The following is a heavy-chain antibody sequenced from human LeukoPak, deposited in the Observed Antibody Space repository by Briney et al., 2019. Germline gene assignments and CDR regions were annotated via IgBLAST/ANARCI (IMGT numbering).Heavy chain of an antibody. Sequence: ASVKVSCKASGYTFTGYYMHWVRQAPGQGLEWMGWINPNSGGTNYAQKFQGRVTMTRDTSISTAYMELSRLRSDDMAVYYCAREVGGATNNYFDYWGQGTLVTVSS. V-gene: IGHV1-2*02. CDR1: GYTFTGYY. J-gene: IGHJ4*02. CDR2: INPNSGGT. CDR3: AREVGGATNNYFDY. D-gene: IGHD1-26*01.